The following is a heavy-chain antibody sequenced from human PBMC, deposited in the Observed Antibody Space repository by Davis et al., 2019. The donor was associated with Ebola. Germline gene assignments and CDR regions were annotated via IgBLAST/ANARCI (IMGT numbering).Heavy chain of an antibody. CDR1: GYTFTSYG. Sequence: AASVKVSCKASGYTFTSYGISWVRQAPGQGLEWMGWINPNSGGTNYAQKFQGWVTMTRDTSISTAYMELSRLRSDDTAVYYCARGDYGDYVGISDYWGQGTLVTVSS. V-gene: IGHV1-2*04. CDR2: INPNSGGT. D-gene: IGHD4-17*01. J-gene: IGHJ4*02. CDR3: ARGDYGDYVGISDY.